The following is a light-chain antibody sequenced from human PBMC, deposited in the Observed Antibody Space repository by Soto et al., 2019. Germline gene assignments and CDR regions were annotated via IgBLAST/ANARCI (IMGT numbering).Light chain of an antibody. J-gene: IGKJ1*01. CDR1: QSVSSSC. V-gene: IGKV3-20*01. Sequence: EIVLTQSPGTLSLSPGERATLSCRASQSVSSSCLAWYQQKPGQAPRLLIYGASSRATGIPDRFSGSGSGTDFTLPISRLEPEDFAVYYCQQYGSSPWTFGQGTMVEIK. CDR2: GAS. CDR3: QQYGSSPWT.